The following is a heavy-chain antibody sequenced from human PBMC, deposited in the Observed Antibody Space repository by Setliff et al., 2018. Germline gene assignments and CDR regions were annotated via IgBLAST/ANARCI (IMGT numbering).Heavy chain of an antibody. CDR3: ARLRIALWRDDAFDI. V-gene: IGHV5-51*01. J-gene: IGHJ3*02. CDR2: IYPSDSDT. CDR1: GYSFPFSW. Sequence: GESLKISCKGSGYSFPFSWIAWMRQMPGKGLEWMGIIYPSDSDTRYSPSFQGQVTISADKSISTAYLQWSSLKASDTAMYYCARLRIALWRDDAFDIWGQGTMVTVSS. D-gene: IGHD6-13*01.